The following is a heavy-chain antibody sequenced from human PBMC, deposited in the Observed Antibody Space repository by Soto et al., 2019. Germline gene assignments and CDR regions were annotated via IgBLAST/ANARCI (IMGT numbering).Heavy chain of an antibody. J-gene: IGHJ6*02. D-gene: IGHD3-9*01. CDR2: ISAYNGNT. V-gene: IGHV1-18*01. CDR1: GYTFTSYG. CDR3: ARDLIRYYDILTGYYRSPSYYYYGMDV. Sequence: GASVKVSCKASGYTFTSYGISWVRQAPGQGLEWMGWISAYNGNTNYAQKLQGRVTMTTDTSTSTAYMELRSLRSDDTAVYYCARDLIRYYDILTGYYRSPSYYYYGMDVWGQETTVTVSS.